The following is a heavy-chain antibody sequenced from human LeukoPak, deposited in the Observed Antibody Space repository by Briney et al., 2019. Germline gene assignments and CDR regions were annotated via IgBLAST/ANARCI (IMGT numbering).Heavy chain of an antibody. CDR2: ISGSGDTA. Sequence: PGGSLRLSCAASGFTFSRYTVTWVRQAPGKGLEWVSAISGSGDTAYYADSVKGRFTISRDNSKNTLYLQMHSLRAEDTALYYCAKNKGLGDCSSSSCYPDYWGQGTLVTVSS. J-gene: IGHJ4*02. CDR1: GFTFSRYT. D-gene: IGHD2-2*01. CDR3: AKNKGLGDCSSSSCYPDY. V-gene: IGHV3-23*01.